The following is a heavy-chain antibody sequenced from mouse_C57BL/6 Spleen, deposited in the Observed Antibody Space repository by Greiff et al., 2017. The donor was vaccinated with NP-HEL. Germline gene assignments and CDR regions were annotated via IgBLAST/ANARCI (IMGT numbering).Heavy chain of an antibody. V-gene: IGHV5-17*01. Sequence: EVKLVESGGGLVKPGGSLKLSCAASGFTFSDYGMHWVRQAPEKGLEWVAYISSGSSTIYYADTVKGRFTISRDNAKNTLFLQMTSLRSEDTAMYYCATACYDGYSLEYWGQGTTLTVSA. J-gene: IGHJ2*01. CDR3: ATACYDGYSLEY. CDR2: ISSGSSTI. CDR1: GFTFSDYG. D-gene: IGHD2-3*01.